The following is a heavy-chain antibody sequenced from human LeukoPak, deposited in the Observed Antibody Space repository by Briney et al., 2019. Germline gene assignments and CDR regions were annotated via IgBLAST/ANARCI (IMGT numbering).Heavy chain of an antibody. Sequence: GGSLRLSCVASGFTFSSYAVTWVRQAPGKGLEWVSTISGSGGSTYYADSVKGRFTISRDNSKNTLYLQMNSLRAEDTAVYSCAKTKGYPYYFDYWGQGILVTVSS. V-gene: IGHV3-23*01. J-gene: IGHJ4*02. CDR2: ISGSGGST. CDR3: AKTKGYPYYFDY. D-gene: IGHD6-13*01. CDR1: GFTFSSYA.